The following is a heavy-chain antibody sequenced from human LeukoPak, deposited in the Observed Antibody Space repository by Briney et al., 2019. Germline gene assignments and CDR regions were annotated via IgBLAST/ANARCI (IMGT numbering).Heavy chain of an antibody. V-gene: IGHV7-4-1*02. CDR1: GYTFTSYA. Sequence: ASVKVSCKASGYTFTSYAMNWVRQAPGQGLEWMGWINTNTGNPTYAQGFTGRFVFSLGTSVGTAYLQISSLKAEDTAVYYCARGSDYDILTGSNMGDYWGQGTLVTVSS. D-gene: IGHD3-9*01. CDR3: ARGSDYDILTGSNMGDY. J-gene: IGHJ4*02. CDR2: INTNTGNP.